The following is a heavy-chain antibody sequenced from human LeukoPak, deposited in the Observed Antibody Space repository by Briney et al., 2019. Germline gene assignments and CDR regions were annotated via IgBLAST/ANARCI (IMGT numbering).Heavy chain of an antibody. CDR2: IYPGDSNT. Sequence: AESLKISCQGSGYRFTSYWIGWVRQVPGQGLEWLGIIYPGDSNTRYSPSLQGQVTISADDSINTAYLQWRSLTASDTAIYYCARRKDWYFDLWGPGTLVTVSS. D-gene: IGHD1-14*01. J-gene: IGHJ2*01. V-gene: IGHV5-51*01. CDR3: ARRKDWYFDL. CDR1: GYRFTSYW.